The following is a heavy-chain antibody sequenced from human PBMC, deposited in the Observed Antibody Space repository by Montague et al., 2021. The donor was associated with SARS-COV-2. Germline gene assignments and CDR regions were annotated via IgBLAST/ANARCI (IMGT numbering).Heavy chain of an antibody. J-gene: IGHJ6*02. CDR2: IYTSGST. V-gene: IGHV4-4*07. D-gene: IGHD6-19*01. Sequence: SETLSLTCTVSGGSISSYYWSWIRQPAGKGLEWIGRIYTSGSTNYNPSLKSRVTMSVDTSKNRFSLKLSSVTAADTAVYYYARSIAVAGKEWYYYYGMDVRGQGTTVTVSS. CDR1: GGSISSYY. CDR3: ARSIAVAGKEWYYYYGMDV.